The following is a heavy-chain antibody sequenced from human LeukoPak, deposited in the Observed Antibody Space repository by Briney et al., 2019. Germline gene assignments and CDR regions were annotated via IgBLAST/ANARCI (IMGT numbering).Heavy chain of an antibody. Sequence: GGSLRLSCAASGFTFSSYSMNWVRQAPGKGLEWVSSISSSSSYIYYADSVKGRFTISRDNAKNSLYLQMNSLRAEDTAVYYCARVGGDNSGYSYGSRRPHYYYYYMDVWGKGTTVTISS. CDR1: GFTFSSYS. D-gene: IGHD5-18*01. J-gene: IGHJ6*03. V-gene: IGHV3-21*04. CDR2: ISSSSSYI. CDR3: ARVGGDNSGYSYGSRRPHYYYYYMDV.